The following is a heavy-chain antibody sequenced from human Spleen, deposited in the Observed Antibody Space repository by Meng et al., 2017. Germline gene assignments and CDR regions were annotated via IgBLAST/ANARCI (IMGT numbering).Heavy chain of an antibody. V-gene: IGHV3-13*01. Sequence: GGSLRLSCVASGLTFRAYDMHWVRQVTGKGLEWVSAIGTAGDTYYADSVKGRFTISRNNDENSVYLQMNSLRQGDTAVYYCARGKQWLNWYYDLWGRGTKVTVSS. CDR3: ARGKQWLNWYYDL. CDR1: GLTFRAYD. CDR2: IGTAGDT. D-gene: IGHD6-19*01. J-gene: IGHJ2*01.